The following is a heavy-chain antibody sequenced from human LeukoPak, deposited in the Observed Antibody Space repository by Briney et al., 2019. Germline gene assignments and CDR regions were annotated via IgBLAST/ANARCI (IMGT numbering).Heavy chain of an antibody. D-gene: IGHD3-22*01. CDR3: ARVTAPYYYDSSGYYSY. V-gene: IGHV4-38-2*02. Sequence: KPSETLSLTCTVSGYSISSGYYWGWIRQPPGKGLEWIGSIYHSGSTYYNPSLKSRVTISVDTSKNQFSLKLSSVTAADTAVYYCARVTAPYYYDSSGYYSYWGQGTLVTVSS. CDR2: IYHSGST. J-gene: IGHJ4*02. CDR1: GYSISSGYY.